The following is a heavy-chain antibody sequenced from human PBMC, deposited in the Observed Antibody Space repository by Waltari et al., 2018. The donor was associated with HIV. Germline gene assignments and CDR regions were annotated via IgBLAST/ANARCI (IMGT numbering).Heavy chain of an antibody. CDR1: GFSVSDYI. Sequence: EVQLVESGGGLVQPGGSLRLYCAASGFSVSDYIFPWVRQTPGKGLEWVAEISGSGVVTSYADSVKGRFTISRDNTKNTLFLQMNSLRGEDTAVYYCAKDSYYDSFVRGMDAWGQGTSVTVSS. CDR2: ISGSGVVT. V-gene: IGHV3-23*04. CDR3: AKDSYYDSFVRGMDA. J-gene: IGHJ6*02. D-gene: IGHD3-22*01.